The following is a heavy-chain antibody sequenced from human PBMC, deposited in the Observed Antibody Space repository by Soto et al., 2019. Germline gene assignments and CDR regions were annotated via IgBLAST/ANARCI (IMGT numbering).Heavy chain of an antibody. CDR1: GYTFTSYG. D-gene: IGHD3-22*01. V-gene: IGHV1-18*01. Sequence: ASVKVSCKASGYTFTSYGISWVRQAPGQGLEWMGWISAYNGNTNYAQKLQGRVTMTTDTSTSTAYMELRSLRSDDTAVYYCARDYMYDSSGHYDAFDPWGQGTLVTVS. CDR2: ISAYNGNT. J-gene: IGHJ5*02. CDR3: ARDYMYDSSGHYDAFDP.